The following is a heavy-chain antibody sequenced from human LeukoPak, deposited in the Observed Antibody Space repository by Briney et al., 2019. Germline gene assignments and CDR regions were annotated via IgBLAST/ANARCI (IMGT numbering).Heavy chain of an antibody. D-gene: IGHD3-22*01. CDR2: INHSGST. CDR1: GGSFSGYY. J-gene: IGHJ3*02. V-gene: IGHV4-34*01. CDR3: ARGHYDSQPRAFDI. Sequence: SETLSLTCAVYGGSFSGYYWRGIRKPPGRGLEWGGEINHSGSTNYNPSLKSRVTISVDKSKNQFSLKLSSVTAADTAVYYCARGHYDSQPRAFDIRGQGTMVTVSS.